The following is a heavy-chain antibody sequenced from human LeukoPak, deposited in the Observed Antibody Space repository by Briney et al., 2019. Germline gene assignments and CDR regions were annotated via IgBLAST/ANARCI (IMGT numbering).Heavy chain of an antibody. V-gene: IGHV1-69*04. J-gene: IGHJ5*02. Sequence: ASVKVSCKASGGTFSSYAISWVRQAPGQGLEWMGRIIPIFGIANYAQKFQGRVTITADKSTSTAYMELSSLRSEDTAVYYCASLYSGTAGGPNWFDPWGQGTLVTVSS. D-gene: IGHD6-13*01. CDR3: ASLYSGTAGGPNWFDP. CDR2: IIPIFGIA. CDR1: GGTFSSYA.